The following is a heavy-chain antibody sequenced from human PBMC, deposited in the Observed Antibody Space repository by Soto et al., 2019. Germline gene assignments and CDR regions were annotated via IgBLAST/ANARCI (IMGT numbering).Heavy chain of an antibody. CDR2: IYYSGST. CDR1: GVSISSSSYY. Sequence: SETLSLTCTVSGVSISSSSYYWGWIRQPPGKGLEWIGSIYYSGSTYYNPSLKSRVTISVDTSKNQFSLRLSSVTAADTAVYYCARLDYGDYNLDYWGQGTLVTVSS. D-gene: IGHD4-17*01. V-gene: IGHV4-39*01. J-gene: IGHJ4*02. CDR3: ARLDYGDYNLDY.